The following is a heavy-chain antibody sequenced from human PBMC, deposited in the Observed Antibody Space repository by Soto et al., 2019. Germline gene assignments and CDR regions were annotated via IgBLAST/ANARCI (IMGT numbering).Heavy chain of an antibody. Sequence: EVQLVESGGGLVKPGGSLRLSCAASGFTFSNAWMNWVRQAPGKGLEWDGRIKSKTDGGTTDYAAPVKGRFTISRDDSKNTLYLQMNSLKTEDTAVYYCTTVVTISRFLAEWLLPQPGKYYYYGMDVWGQGTTVTVSS. CDR1: GFTFSNAW. D-gene: IGHD3-3*01. CDR3: TTVVTISRFLAEWLLPQPGKYYYYGMDV. J-gene: IGHJ6*02. CDR2: IKSKTDGGTT. V-gene: IGHV3-15*07.